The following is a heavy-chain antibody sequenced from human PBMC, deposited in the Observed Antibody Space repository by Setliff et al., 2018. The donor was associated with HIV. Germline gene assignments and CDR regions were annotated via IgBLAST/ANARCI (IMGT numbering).Heavy chain of an antibody. V-gene: IGHV3-33*01. D-gene: IGHD4-17*01. J-gene: IGHJ4*02. Sequence: PGGSLRLSCAASGFTFNTYGMHWVRKAPGRGLEWVAVIWDGGNKIYYADSVKGRCTISRDNSKNTLYLQMNSLRAEDTAVYYCARERGYGDYVFDYWGQGTLVTVSS. CDR2: IWDGGNKI. CDR3: ARERGYGDYVFDY. CDR1: GFTFNTYG.